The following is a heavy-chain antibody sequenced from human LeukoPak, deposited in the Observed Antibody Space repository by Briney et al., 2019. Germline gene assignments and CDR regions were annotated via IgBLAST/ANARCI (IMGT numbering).Heavy chain of an antibody. CDR3: ALLSRSGYFRGGRNMDV. D-gene: IGHD3-3*01. CDR1: GFTFSSYS. Sequence: GGSLRLSCAASGFTFSSYSMNWVRQAPGKGLEWVSYISSSSSTIYYADSVKGRFTISRDNAKNSLYLQMNSLRAEDTAVYYCALLSRSGYFRGGRNMDVWGKGTTVTVSS. CDR2: ISSSSSTI. V-gene: IGHV3-48*04. J-gene: IGHJ6*03.